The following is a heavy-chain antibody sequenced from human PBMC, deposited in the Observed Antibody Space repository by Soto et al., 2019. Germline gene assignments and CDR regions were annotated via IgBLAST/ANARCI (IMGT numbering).Heavy chain of an antibody. CDR3: TPRSVILQTARFAY. Sequence: EVQLVESGGGLVKPGGSLRLSCAASGFTFTNAWMNWVRQAPGKGLEWVGRIRSKTDGGTTEYAAPVKGRFTISRADSKNTVYLQMNTLETEDTAVYYCTPRSVILQTARFAYWGQGTLVTVSS. CDR1: GFTFTNAW. D-gene: IGHD2-2*01. V-gene: IGHV3-15*07. CDR2: IRSKTDGGTT. J-gene: IGHJ4*02.